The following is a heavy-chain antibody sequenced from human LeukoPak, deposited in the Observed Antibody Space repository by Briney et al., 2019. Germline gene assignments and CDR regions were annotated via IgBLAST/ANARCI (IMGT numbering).Heavy chain of an antibody. CDR2: ISADGGST. V-gene: IGHV3-64*01. CDR3: AGGRGYIYGSDY. CDR1: GFTFRNYG. D-gene: IGHD5-18*01. J-gene: IGHJ4*02. Sequence: GRSLRLSCAASGFTFRNYGMHWVRQAPGKGLEYVSHISADGGSTYYAISVKGRFTISRDNSKNTLYLQMGSLRAEDMAVYYCAGGRGYIYGSDYWGQGTLVTVSS.